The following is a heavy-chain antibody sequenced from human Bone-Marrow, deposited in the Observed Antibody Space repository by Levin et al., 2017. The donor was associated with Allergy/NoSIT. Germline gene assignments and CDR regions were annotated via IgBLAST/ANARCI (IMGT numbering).Heavy chain of an antibody. D-gene: IGHD5-12*01. CDR3: ATVSGSGYYYFDY. CDR2: FDPEDGET. CDR1: GYSLTELS. Sequence: ASVKVSCKVSGYSLTELSMHWVRQAPGKGLEWMGGFDPEDGETIFAQKLQGRVTMTEDTSTDTAYMELSGLSSEDTAVFYCATVSGSGYYYFDYWGQGTLVIVSS. V-gene: IGHV1-24*01. J-gene: IGHJ4*02.